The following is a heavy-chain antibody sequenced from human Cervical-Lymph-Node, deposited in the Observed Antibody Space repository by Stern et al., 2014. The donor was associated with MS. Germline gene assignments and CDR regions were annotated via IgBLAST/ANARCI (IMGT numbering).Heavy chain of an antibody. V-gene: IGHV3-21*01. CDR3: ARDTGIAAAGDA. CDR2: ISSSSSYI. CDR1: GFTFSSYS. J-gene: IGHJ5*02. Sequence: VQLVESGGGLVKPGGSLRLSCAASGFTFSSYSMNWVRQAPGKGLEWVSSISSSSSYINYADSVKGRFTISRDNAKNSLYLQMNSLRAEDTAVYYCARDTGIAAAGDAWGQGTLVTVSS. D-gene: IGHD6-13*01.